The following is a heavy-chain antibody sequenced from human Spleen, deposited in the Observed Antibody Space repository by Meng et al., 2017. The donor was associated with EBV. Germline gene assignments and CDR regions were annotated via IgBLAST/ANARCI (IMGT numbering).Heavy chain of an antibody. V-gene: IGHV1-69*06. CDR2: FTPIFGTT. CDR3: ASLNDYSSGSTS. J-gene: IGHJ5*02. Sequence: QLQLVSSGAEVKKPGSSMKVACKASGGTFSRYTFSWVRQAPGQGLEWMAGFTPIFGTTNYAQKFDDRLTISADTSTTTVYMELSSLRSEDTAVYFCASLNDYSSGSTSWGQGTLVTVSS. D-gene: IGHD6-19*01. CDR1: GGTFSRYT.